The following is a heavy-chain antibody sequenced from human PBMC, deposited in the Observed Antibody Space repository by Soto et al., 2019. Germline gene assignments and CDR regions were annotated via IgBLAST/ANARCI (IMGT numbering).Heavy chain of an antibody. CDR2: IFYSGST. Sequence: SETLSLTGSVSGGAINAFFWSWVRQPPGKGLESIGYIFYSGSTNYNPSLKSRVTISLDTSKTQFSLNLTSVTAADTAVYYCATQTGLYYYGMDDWGQGTTVTVSS. J-gene: IGHJ6*02. V-gene: IGHV4-59*01. CDR3: ATQTGLYYYGMDD. CDR1: GGAINAFF.